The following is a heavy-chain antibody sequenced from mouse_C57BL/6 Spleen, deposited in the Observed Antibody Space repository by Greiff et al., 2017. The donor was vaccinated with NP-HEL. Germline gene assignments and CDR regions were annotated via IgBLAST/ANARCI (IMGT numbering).Heavy chain of an antibody. V-gene: IGHV5-9-1*02. D-gene: IGHD4-1*01. CDR1: GFTFSSYA. CDR2: ISSGGDYI. CDR3: TRGRELTGFDY. Sequence: EVKVVESGEGLVKPGGSLKLSCAASGFTFSSYAMSWVRQTPEKRLEWVAYISSGGDYIYYADTVKGRFTISRDNARNTLYLQMSSLKSEDTAMYYCTRGRELTGFDYWGQGTTLTVSS. J-gene: IGHJ2*01.